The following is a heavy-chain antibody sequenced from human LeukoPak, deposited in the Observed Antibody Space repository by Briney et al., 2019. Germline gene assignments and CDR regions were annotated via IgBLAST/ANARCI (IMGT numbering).Heavy chain of an antibody. CDR3: ARDRVTTYTPYFDS. D-gene: IGHD4-17*01. V-gene: IGHV1-2*02. Sequence: ASVKVSCKTSGFTFTGYYMHWVRQAPGQGLEWMGWINLNSGGTNYAQNFQGRVTMTRDTSITTAYMELSRLTSDDTAVYYCARDRVTTYTPYFDSWGQGTLVTVSS. CDR1: GFTFTGYY. J-gene: IGHJ4*02. CDR2: INLNSGGT.